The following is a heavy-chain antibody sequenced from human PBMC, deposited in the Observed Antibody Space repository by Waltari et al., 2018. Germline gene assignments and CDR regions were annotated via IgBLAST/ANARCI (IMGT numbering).Heavy chain of an antibody. J-gene: IGHJ4*02. V-gene: IGHV1-2*06. CDR3: LRDSSGSHFDY. D-gene: IGHD3-22*01. CDR2: INPKNGDT. Sequence: LVQSGAEVKKPGASVKVCCKASGYTFTGYARLWVRQAPGPGLEWMGRINPKNGDTHYAQKFQGRVAMTTDTSTNTAFMELHSLRSDDTAVYYCLRDSSGSHFDYWGQGTLVTVSS. CDR1: GYTFTGYA.